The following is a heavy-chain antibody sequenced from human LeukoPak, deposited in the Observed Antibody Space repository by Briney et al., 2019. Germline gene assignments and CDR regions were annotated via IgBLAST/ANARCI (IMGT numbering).Heavy chain of an antibody. CDR3: AREPNAFDI. CDR1: GFTFSHSE. V-gene: IGHV3-48*03. Sequence: GGSLRLSCAVSGFTFSHSEMNWVRQAPGKGLEWMSYINSIGSTIYYADSVKGRFTISRDNAKNSLYLQMNSLRAEDTAVYYCAREPNAFDIWGQGTMVTVSS. CDR2: INSIGSTI. J-gene: IGHJ3*02.